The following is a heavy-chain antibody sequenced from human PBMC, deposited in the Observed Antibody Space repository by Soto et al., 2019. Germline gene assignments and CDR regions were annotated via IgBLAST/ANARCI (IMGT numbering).Heavy chain of an antibody. CDR1: GFTFSTYS. Sequence: GGSLRLSCAASGFTFSTYSMNWVRQAPGKGLEWVADITTSSSFRFYADSVKGRFTISRDDAKNSLYLQMNSLRAEDTGVYYCARDLGVALASLTLDYWGQGALVIGSS. J-gene: IGHJ4*02. D-gene: IGHD2-15*01. V-gene: IGHV3-21*01. CDR2: ITTSSSFR. CDR3: ARDLGVALASLTLDY.